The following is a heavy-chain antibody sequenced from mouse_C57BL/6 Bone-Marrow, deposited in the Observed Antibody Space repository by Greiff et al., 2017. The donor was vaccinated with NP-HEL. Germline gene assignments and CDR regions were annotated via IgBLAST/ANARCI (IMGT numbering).Heavy chain of an antibody. D-gene: IGHD1-1*01. Sequence: VQLKQSGPELVKPGASVKISCKASGYTFTDYYMNWVKQSHGKSLEWIGDINPNNGGTSYNQKFKGKATLTVDKSSSTAYMELRSLTSEDSAVYYCASLTTVVAPYAMDYWGQGTSVTVSS. J-gene: IGHJ4*01. CDR2: INPNNGGT. V-gene: IGHV1-26*01. CDR1: GYTFTDYY. CDR3: ASLTTVVAPYAMDY.